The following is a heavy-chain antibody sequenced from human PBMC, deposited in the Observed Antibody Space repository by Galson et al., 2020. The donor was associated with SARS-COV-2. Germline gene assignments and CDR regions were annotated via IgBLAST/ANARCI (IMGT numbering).Heavy chain of an antibody. CDR2: SYPDDSYT. Sequence: GESLKISCRTSGYSFTNYWIGWVRQMPGKGLEWMGISYPDDSYTIYSPSFQGQVTISADKSISTAFLQWSSLKASDTAIYYCARHGASSGWYEGIDYWGQGTLVTVSS. V-gene: IGHV5-51*01. CDR3: ARHGASSGWYEGIDY. J-gene: IGHJ4*02. D-gene: IGHD6-19*01. CDR1: GYSFTNYW.